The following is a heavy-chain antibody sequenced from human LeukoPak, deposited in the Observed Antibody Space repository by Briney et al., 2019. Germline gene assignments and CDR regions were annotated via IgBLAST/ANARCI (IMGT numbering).Heavy chain of an antibody. J-gene: IGHJ3*01. CDR1: GFTFSDHY. V-gene: IGHV3-72*01. Sequence: GGSLRLSCAASGFTFSDHYMQWVRRAPGKGLEWVGRIRDKANSYTTEYAASVKGRFTNSRDDSKSSMYLQMNSLKTEDTAVYYCARERWRSGSYHDAFDVWGQGTMVTVSS. CDR3: ARERWRSGSYHDAFDV. CDR2: IRDKANSYTT. D-gene: IGHD1-26*01.